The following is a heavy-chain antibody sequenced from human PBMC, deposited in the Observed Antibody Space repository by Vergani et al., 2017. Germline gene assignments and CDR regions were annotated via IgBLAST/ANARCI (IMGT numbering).Heavy chain of an antibody. CDR1: GFTFDDYA. CDR3: AKYEAAAGKGTDFDY. J-gene: IGHJ4*02. V-gene: IGHV3-9*01. Sequence: EVQLVESGGGLVQPGRSLRLSCAASGFTFDDYAMHWVRQAPGKGLEWVSGISWNSGSIGYADSVKGRFTISRDNAKNSLYLQMNSMRAEDTALYYCAKYEAAAGKGTDFDYWGQGTLVTVSS. CDR2: ISWNSGSI. D-gene: IGHD6-13*01.